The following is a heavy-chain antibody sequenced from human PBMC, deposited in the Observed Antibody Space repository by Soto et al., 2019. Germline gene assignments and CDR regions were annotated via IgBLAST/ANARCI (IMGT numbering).Heavy chain of an antibody. Sequence: ASVKVSCRASGYTFTSYYMHWVRQAPGQGLEWMGIINPSGGSTSYAQKFQGRVTMTRDTSTSTVYMELSSLRSEDTAVYYCARGLFLELYRSSTGFDPLGGGNLFTFSS. CDR3: ARGLFLELYRSSTGFDP. J-gene: IGHJ5*02. V-gene: IGHV1-46*01. CDR2: INPSGGST. CDR1: GYTFTSYY. D-gene: IGHD6-6*01.